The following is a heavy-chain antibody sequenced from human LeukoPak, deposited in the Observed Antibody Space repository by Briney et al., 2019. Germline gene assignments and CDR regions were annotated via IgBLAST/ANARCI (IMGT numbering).Heavy chain of an antibody. D-gene: IGHD6-13*01. CDR1: GFTFSSHG. J-gene: IGHJ4*02. V-gene: IGHV3-23*01. CDR3: AKLQQSVDY. Sequence: GGSLRLSCTASGFTFSSHGMSWVRQAPGKGLEWVSTISGSGDTTYYADSVKGRFTAFRDNSKNTLYLQMNSLRAEDTAVYYCAKLQQSVDYWGQGTLVTVSS. CDR2: ISGSGDTT.